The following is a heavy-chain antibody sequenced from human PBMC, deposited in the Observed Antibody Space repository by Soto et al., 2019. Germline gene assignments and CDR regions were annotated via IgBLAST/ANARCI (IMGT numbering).Heavy chain of an antibody. J-gene: IGHJ4*02. D-gene: IGHD1-26*01. CDR3: AKSPVGATNFDY. V-gene: IGHV3-23*01. CDR2: ISGSGGST. CDR1: GFTFSSYA. Sequence: GRYLRLSWAASGFTFSSYAMSWVRQAPGKGLEWVSAISGSGGSTYYADSVKGRFTISRDNSKNTLYLQMNSLRAEDTAPYSFAKSPVGATNFDYWGQGILVTGSS.